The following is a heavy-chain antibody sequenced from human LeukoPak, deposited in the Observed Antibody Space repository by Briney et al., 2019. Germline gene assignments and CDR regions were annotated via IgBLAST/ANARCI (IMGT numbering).Heavy chain of an antibody. CDR1: GGSISSTTYY. CDR3: ATSYDRSGYPPFQH. Sequence: SETLSLTCTVSGGSISSTTYYWGWIRQPPGKGLEWIGSSYYSGSTYYNPSLKSRVTISVDTSKNQFSLKLTSVTAADTAVYYCATSYDRSGYPPFQHWGQGTLVTVSS. J-gene: IGHJ1*01. CDR2: SYYSGST. V-gene: IGHV4-39*01. D-gene: IGHD3-22*01.